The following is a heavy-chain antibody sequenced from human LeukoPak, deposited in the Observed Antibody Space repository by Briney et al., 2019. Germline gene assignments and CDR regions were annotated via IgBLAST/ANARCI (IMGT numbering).Heavy chain of an antibody. V-gene: IGHV4-34*01. CDR3: ARGPYSGSYPPGY. Sequence: SETLSLTCVVYGGSFSGYYRSRIRQPPGKGLEWIGEINHSGSTNYNPSLKSRVTISLDTSKNQFSLKLSSVTAADTAVYYCARGPYSGSYPPGYWGPGTLVTVSS. CDR1: GGSFSGYY. CDR2: INHSGST. J-gene: IGHJ4*02. D-gene: IGHD1-26*01.